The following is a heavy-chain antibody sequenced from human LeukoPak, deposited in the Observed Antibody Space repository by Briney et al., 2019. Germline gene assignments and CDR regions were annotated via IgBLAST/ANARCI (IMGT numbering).Heavy chain of an antibody. V-gene: IGHV3-23*01. CDR2: ISGSGGST. Sequence: PGGSLRLSCAASGFTFSSYAMSWVRQAPGKGLEWVSAISGSGGSTYYADSVKGRFTISRDNPKNTLYLQMNNLRTEDTAVYYCAKSGVAVVPAARFDYWGQGTLVTVSS. J-gene: IGHJ4*02. CDR1: GFTFSSYA. D-gene: IGHD2-2*01. CDR3: AKSGVAVVPAARFDY.